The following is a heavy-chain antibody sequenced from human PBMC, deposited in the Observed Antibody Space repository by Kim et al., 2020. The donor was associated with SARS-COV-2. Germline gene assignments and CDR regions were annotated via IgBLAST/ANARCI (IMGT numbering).Heavy chain of an antibody. CDR2: INHSGST. CDR1: GVSFASYN. V-gene: IGHV4-34*01. J-gene: IGHJ6*02. D-gene: IGHD2-2*02. Sequence: SETLSLTCAVYGVSFASYNGGWMGQPPGKGLEWIGEINHSGSTNLSPSLKSRITISVDTSKSQFSLRLKSMTATDTAVYYCARGRAGVVPAPVLGLGPYYDYSAMDVWGRGTPVAVSS. CDR3: ARGRAGVVPAPVLGLGPYYDYSAMDV.